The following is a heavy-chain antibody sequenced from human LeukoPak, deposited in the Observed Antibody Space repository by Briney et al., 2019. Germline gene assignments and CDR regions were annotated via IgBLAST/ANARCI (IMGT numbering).Heavy chain of an antibody. J-gene: IGHJ6*02. CDR1: GFTFSSYS. Sequence: PGGSLRLSCAASGFTFSSYSMNWVRQAPGKGLDWVSYISSSSRTRYYADSVKGRFTISRDNAKDSLYLQMNSLRAEDTAVYYCARRGVLWFGELFYYGMDVWGQGTTVTVSS. CDR3: ARRGVLWFGELFYYGMDV. V-gene: IGHV3-48*04. D-gene: IGHD3-10*01. CDR2: ISSSSRTR.